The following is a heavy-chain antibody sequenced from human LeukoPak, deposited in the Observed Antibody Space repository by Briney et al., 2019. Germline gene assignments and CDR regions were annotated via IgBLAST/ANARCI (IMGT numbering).Heavy chain of an antibody. CDR3: ACSNYVGNFDY. Sequence: PLRRSCAASGFSISSYGMHWVRPPPGRGLEWVAVISYDGSNKYYTDSVKGGFTIFRDNSTNTLYLQMNSLRAEETAVYYCACSNYVGNFDYWGHGALVTVSS. D-gene: IGHD4-11*01. CDR2: ISYDGSNK. V-gene: IGHV3-30*03. J-gene: IGHJ4*03. CDR1: GFSISSYG.